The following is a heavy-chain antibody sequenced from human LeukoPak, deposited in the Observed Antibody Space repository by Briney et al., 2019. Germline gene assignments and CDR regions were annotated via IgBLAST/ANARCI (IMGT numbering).Heavy chain of an antibody. CDR2: INPNSGVT. CDR3: AKWIEAGGYYFDY. J-gene: IGHJ4*02. V-gene: IGHV1-2*02. Sequence: GASVKVSCKASGYTLTGYYMHWVRQAPGQGLEWMGWINPNSGVTIYAQKFQGRVTMTRDTSISTAYMELSGLRSGDTAVYYCAKWIEAGGYYFDYWGQGTLVTVSS. D-gene: IGHD2-15*01. CDR1: GYTLTGYY.